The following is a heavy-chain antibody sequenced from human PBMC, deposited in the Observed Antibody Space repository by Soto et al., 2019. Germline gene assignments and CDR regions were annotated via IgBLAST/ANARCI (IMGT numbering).Heavy chain of an antibody. CDR1: GSTFSSYS. Sequence: RLSCAASGSTFSSYSMNWVRQAPGKGLEWVSCISSSSSYTDYADSVKGRFTISRDNAKNSLYLQMNSLRAEDTAIYYCARGSPTILGPSDYWGQGTLVTVSS. CDR3: ARGSPTILGPSDY. CDR2: ISSSSSYT. D-gene: IGHD3-3*01. V-gene: IGHV3-21*01. J-gene: IGHJ4*02.